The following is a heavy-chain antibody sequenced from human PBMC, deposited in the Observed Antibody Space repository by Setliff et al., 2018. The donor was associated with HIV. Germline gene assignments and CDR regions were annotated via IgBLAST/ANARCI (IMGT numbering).Heavy chain of an antibody. J-gene: IGHJ4*02. D-gene: IGHD3-22*01. CDR2: IHTSETT. CDR3: AGEGRTFYYDSSGHYFGY. CDR1: GGSMSSHY. V-gene: IGHV4-4*08. Sequence: SETLSLTCTVSGGSMSSHYWSWIRQPPGKGLEWIGYIHTSETTRYKPSLKSRVTIAIDMSKNQFSLKLASVTAADTAVYYCAGEGRTFYYDSSGHYFGYWGQGTLVTVSS.